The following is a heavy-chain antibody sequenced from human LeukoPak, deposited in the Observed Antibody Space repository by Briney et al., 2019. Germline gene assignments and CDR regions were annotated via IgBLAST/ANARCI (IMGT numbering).Heavy chain of an antibody. J-gene: IGHJ4*02. D-gene: IGHD1-7*01. V-gene: IGHV3-21*06. CDR3: AREDDWNYEDY. Sequence: PGGSLRLSCAASGFTFSSYSMTWFRQAPGKGLEWVSVISGSGANTYYADSVKGRFTISRDNAKNSLYLQMNSLRADDTAIYFCAREDDWNYEDYWGQGTLVTVSS. CDR1: GFTFSSYS. CDR2: ISGSGANT.